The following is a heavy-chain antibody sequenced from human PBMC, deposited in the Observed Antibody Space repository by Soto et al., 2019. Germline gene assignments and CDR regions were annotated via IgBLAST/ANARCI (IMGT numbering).Heavy chain of an antibody. V-gene: IGHV1-69*01. CDR2: IIPIFGTA. CDR1: GGTFSSYA. J-gene: IGHJ3*02. CDR3: ARDSKLWLDQGQDAFDI. Sequence: QVQLVQSGAEVKKPGSSVKVSCKASGGTFSSYAISWVRQAPGQGLEWMGGIIPIFGTANYAQKVQGTVMITADESTSTAYRELSSLRSKDTAVYYCARDSKLWLDQGQDAFDIRGQGTMVSVSS. D-gene: IGHD6-19*01.